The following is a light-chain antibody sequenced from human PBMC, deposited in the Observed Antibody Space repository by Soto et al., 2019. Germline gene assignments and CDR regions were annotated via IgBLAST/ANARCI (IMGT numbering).Light chain of an antibody. CDR2: GAS. Sequence: EIVLTQSPGTLSLSPGERATLSCRASESVSSNLAWYQQRPGQAHRLLIYGASTRATDTPVRFRGSGSGTEFTLTISSLQSEDFAVYYCQQYNNWPHSIIFGQGTRLEIK. J-gene: IGKJ5*01. CDR3: QQYNNWPHSII. CDR1: ESVSSN. V-gene: IGKV3-15*01.